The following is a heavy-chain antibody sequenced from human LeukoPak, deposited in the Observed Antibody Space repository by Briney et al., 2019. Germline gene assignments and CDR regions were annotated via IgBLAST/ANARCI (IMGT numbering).Heavy chain of an antibody. Sequence: GGSLRLSCAASGFTFSSYWMSWVRQAPGRGLEWVANIKQDGSEKYYVDSVKGRFTISGDNAKNSLYLQMNSLRAEDTAVYYCARVQGWGRSVRYFDYWGQGTLVTVSS. CDR2: IKQDGSEK. J-gene: IGHJ4*02. CDR3: ARVQGWGRSVRYFDY. CDR1: GFTFSSYW. V-gene: IGHV3-7*03. D-gene: IGHD3-16*01.